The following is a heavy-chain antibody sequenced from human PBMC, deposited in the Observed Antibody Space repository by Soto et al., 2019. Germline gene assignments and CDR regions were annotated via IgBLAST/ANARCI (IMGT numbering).Heavy chain of an antibody. Sequence: QVQLQQWGTGLLKPSETLSLTCAVYGGSFSGYYWSWIRQPPGKGLEWIGEINHSGSTNYNPSLKGRVTRSVATAKNQCSRKLSSVTAADTALYYCARGRVRADIVVVVAATRSGTGPFDYWGQGTLVTVSS. CDR1: GGSFSGYY. CDR2: INHSGST. D-gene: IGHD2-15*01. CDR3: ARGRVRADIVVVVAATRSGTGPFDY. V-gene: IGHV4-34*01. J-gene: IGHJ4*02.